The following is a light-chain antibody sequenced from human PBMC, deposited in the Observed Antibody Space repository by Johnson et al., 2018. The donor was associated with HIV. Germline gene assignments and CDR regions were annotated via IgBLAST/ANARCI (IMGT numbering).Light chain of an antibody. CDR3: GTWDFSLSARV. J-gene: IGLJ1*01. Sequence: QSVLTQSPSVSAAPGQKVTISCSGSSSNIGNNYVSWYQQLPGTAPKLLIYDNNKRPSGIPDRFSGSKSGTSATLGITGLQTGDEADYYCGTWDFSLSARVFGTGTKFPVL. CDR1: SSNIGNNY. V-gene: IGLV1-51*01. CDR2: DNN.